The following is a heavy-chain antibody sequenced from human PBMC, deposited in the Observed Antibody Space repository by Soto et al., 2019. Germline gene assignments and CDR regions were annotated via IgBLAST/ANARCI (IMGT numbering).Heavy chain of an antibody. D-gene: IGHD3-10*01. CDR1: GGSISSSSYY. Sequence: PSETLSLTCTVSGGSISSSSYYWCWIRHPPGKGLEWIGSIYYSGSTYYNPSLKSRVTISVDTSKNQFSLKLSSVTAADTAVYYCARQIDYYGSGSYYPGGWFDPWGQGTLVTVSS. V-gene: IGHV4-39*01. CDR3: ARQIDYYGSGSYYPGGWFDP. J-gene: IGHJ5*02. CDR2: IYYSGST.